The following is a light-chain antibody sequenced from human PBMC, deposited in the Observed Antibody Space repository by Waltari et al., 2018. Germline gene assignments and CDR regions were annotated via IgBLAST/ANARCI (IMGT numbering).Light chain of an antibody. CDR2: DVS. J-gene: IGLJ1*01. V-gene: IGLV2-14*03. Sequence: QSALTQPASVSGSPGQSITLSCTGSSSDVGGYDFVSWYQQHPGKVPKLIIYDVSHRPSGVSTRSSGSKSGNTASLTISGLQSEDEADYYCNSYTSSNTRVFGTGTRVTVL. CDR3: NSYTSSNTRV. CDR1: SSDVGGYDF.